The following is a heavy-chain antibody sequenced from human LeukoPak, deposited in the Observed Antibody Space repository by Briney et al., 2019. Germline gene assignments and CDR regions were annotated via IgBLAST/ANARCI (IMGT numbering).Heavy chain of an antibody. CDR1: GSTFTSYD. V-gene: IGHV1-8*01. CDR2: MNPNSGNT. CDR3: ARASITMVRGVIFDY. J-gene: IGHJ4*02. D-gene: IGHD3-10*01. Sequence: ASVKVSCKASGSTFTSYDINWVRQATGQGLEWMGWMNPNSGNTGYAQKFQGRGTITTNTSISTAYMELSRLRSEDTAVYYCARASITMVRGVIFDYWGQGTLVTVSS.